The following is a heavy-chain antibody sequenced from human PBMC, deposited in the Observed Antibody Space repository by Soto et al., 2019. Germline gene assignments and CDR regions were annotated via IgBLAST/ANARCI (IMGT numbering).Heavy chain of an antibody. D-gene: IGHD2-15*01. Sequence: EVQLVESGGGLVQPGGSLKLSCAASGFIFSDSAVHWVRQASGKGLEWVGRIRAKTNNYATAYVASVQGRFTVSRDDSKNTAYLQMSSLRTEDTAMYYCIRLEESGCSGDRCYSGFDHWGQGTPVTVSS. V-gene: IGHV3-73*02. CDR2: IRAKTNNYAT. J-gene: IGHJ4*02. CDR3: IRLEESGCSGDRCYSGFDH. CDR1: GFIFSDSA.